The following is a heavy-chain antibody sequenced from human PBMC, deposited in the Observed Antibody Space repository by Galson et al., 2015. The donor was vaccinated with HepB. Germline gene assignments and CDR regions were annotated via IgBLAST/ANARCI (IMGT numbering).Heavy chain of an antibody. Sequence: SVKVSCKASGYTFTSYAMHWVRQAPGQRLEWMGWINAGNGNTKYSQKFQGRVTITRDTSASTAYMELSSLRSEDTAVYYCARDSPYYDFWSGYGYYYYMDVWG. J-gene: IGHJ6*03. D-gene: IGHD3-3*01. CDR2: INAGNGNT. CDR3: ARDSPYYDFWSGYGYYYYMDV. V-gene: IGHV1-3*01. CDR1: GYTFTSYA.